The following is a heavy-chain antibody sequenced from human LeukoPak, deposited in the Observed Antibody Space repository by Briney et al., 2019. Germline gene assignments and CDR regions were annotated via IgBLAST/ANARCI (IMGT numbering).Heavy chain of an antibody. J-gene: IGHJ5*02. D-gene: IGHD3-3*01. CDR2: VYFSGST. CDR3: ARDRLAFWSGYYTPTWFDP. CDR1: GGSISSYY. V-gene: IGHV4-59*01. Sequence: SETLSLTRSVSGGSISSYYWSWIRQPPGKGLDWLGYVYFSGSTNYNPSLKSRVTMSVDTSTNQFFLKLGSVTAADTAVYYCARDRLAFWSGYYTPTWFDPWGQGTLVTVSS.